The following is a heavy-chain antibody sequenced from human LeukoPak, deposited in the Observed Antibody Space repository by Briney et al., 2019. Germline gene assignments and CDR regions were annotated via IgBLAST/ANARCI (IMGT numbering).Heavy chain of an antibody. D-gene: IGHD3-9*01. CDR2: MNPNSGNT. V-gene: IGHV1-8*03. CDR1: GYTFTSYD. CDR3: ARGLMYYDILTGYYKTPSLDY. Sequence: ASVKVSCKASGYTFTSYDINWVRQATGQGLEWMGWMNPNSGNTGYAQKFQGRVTITRNTSISTAYMELSSLRSEDTAVYYCARGLMYYDILTGYYKTPSLDYWGQGTLVTVSS. J-gene: IGHJ4*02.